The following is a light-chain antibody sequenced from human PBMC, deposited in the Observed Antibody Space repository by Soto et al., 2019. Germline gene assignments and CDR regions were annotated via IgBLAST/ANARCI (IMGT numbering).Light chain of an antibody. V-gene: IGLV1-40*01. CDR1: SSNIGAGYD. J-gene: IGLJ2*01. Sequence: QSMVTQPPSASGALGQRVTISCTGSSSNIGAGYDVHWYQQFPGRAPRLLIFSNNNRPSGVPDRFSGSKSGTSASLDISGLQAEDEADYYCQAFDTRLNSVVFGGGTKLTVL. CDR3: QAFDTRLNSVV. CDR2: SNN.